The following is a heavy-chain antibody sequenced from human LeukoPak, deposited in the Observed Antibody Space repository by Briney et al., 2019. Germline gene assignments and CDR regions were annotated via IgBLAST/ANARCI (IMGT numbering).Heavy chain of an antibody. CDR2: ISAYNGNT. J-gene: IGHJ2*01. V-gene: IGHV1-18*04. CDR1: GYTFTSYG. Sequence: ASVKVSCKASGYTFTSYGITWVRQAPGQGLEWMGWISAYNGNTNYLQKLQGRVTMTTDTSTNTAYMELRSLRSDDTAVYYCARVSTNSRVAGYDPQWYFDLWGRGTLVTVSS. D-gene: IGHD2/OR15-2a*01. CDR3: ARVSTNSRVAGYDPQWYFDL.